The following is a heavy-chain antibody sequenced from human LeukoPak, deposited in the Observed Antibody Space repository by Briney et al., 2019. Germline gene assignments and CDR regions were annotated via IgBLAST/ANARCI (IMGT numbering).Heavy chain of an antibody. CDR2: ISYDGSNK. D-gene: IGHD5-18*01. V-gene: IGHV3-30-3*01. J-gene: IGHJ6*02. Sequence: PGRSLRLSCAASGFTFSSCAMHWVRQAPGKGLEWVAVISYDGSNKYYADSVKGRFTISRDNAKNSLYLQMNSLRAEDTAVYYCARHDTAMATDYGMDVWGQGTTVTVSS. CDR1: GFTFSSCA. CDR3: ARHDTAMATDYGMDV.